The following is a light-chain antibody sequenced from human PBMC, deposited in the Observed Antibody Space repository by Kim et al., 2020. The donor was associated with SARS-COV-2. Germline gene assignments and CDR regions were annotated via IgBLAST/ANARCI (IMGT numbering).Light chain of an antibody. CDR1: SGIHVDIYN. V-gene: IGLV5-39*01. CDR3: AIWYRNTWV. J-gene: IGLJ3*02. Sequence: FTCDMRSGIHVDIYNIFWYQHKPGSLPRYLLRYKSDSNKEQGSGVTSRFSGSKDASANAGLLLISGLQSEDEADYYCAIWYRNTWVFGGGTQLTVL. CDR2: YKSDSNK.